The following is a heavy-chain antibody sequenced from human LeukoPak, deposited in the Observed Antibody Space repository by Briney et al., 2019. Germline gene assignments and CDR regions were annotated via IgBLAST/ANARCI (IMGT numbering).Heavy chain of an antibody. J-gene: IGHJ4*02. CDR3: ARDMDSSGYYFDY. Sequence: GRSLSLSCAASGFAFNHYTMQWVRQAPGKGLEWVAVISYDGSNKYYADSVKGRFTISRDNSKNTLYLQMNSLRAEDTAVYYCARDMDSSGYYFDYWGQGTLVTVSS. D-gene: IGHD3-22*01. CDR1: GFAFNHYT. V-gene: IGHV3-30*04. CDR2: ISYDGSNK.